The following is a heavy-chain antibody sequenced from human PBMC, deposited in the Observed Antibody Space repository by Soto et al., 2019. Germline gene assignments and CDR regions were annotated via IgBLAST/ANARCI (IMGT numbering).Heavy chain of an antibody. J-gene: IGHJ5*02. Sequence: SETLSFTCTVSGGSISSYYWSWIRQPPGKGLEWIGYIYYSGSTNYNPSLKSRVTISVDTSKNQFSLKLSSVTAADTAVYYCAREGCGGRCYHRHSNEGNWFDPWGQGTLVTVSS. CDR2: IYYSGST. V-gene: IGHV4-59*01. CDR3: AREGCGGRCYHRHSNEGNWFDP. D-gene: IGHD2-15*01. CDR1: GGSISSYY.